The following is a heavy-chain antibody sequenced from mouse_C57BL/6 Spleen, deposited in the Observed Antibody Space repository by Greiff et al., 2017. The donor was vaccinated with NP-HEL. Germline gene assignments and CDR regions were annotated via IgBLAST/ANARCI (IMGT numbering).Heavy chain of an antibody. D-gene: IGHD2-3*01. CDR3: ARFDYGYYVGAMDY. Sequence: QVQLKESGPELVKPGASVKISCKASGYAFSSSWMNWVKQRPGKGLEWIGRIYPGDGDTNYNGKLKGKATLTADKSSSTAYMQLSSLTSEDSAVYFCARFDYGYYVGAMDYWGQGTSVTVSS. V-gene: IGHV1-82*01. CDR2: IYPGDGDT. CDR1: GYAFSSSW. J-gene: IGHJ4*01.